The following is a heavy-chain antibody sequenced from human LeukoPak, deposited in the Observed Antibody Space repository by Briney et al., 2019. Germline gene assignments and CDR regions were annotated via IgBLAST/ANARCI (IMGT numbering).Heavy chain of an antibody. CDR1: GFNYSSYT. J-gene: IGHJ4*02. V-gene: IGHV3-21*01. Sequence: PGGSLRLSCAASGFNYSSYTMSWVRQAPGKGLEWVSSISSSSNYMYYADSVKGRFTISRDNAKNSLYLQMNSLRAEDTAVYYCARGSLRITGTIGYWGQGTLVTVSS. D-gene: IGHD1-7*01. CDR2: ISSSSNYM. CDR3: ARGSLRITGTIGY.